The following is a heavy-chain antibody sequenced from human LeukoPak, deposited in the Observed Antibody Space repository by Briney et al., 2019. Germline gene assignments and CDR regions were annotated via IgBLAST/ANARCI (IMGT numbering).Heavy chain of an antibody. CDR2: INSDGSST. D-gene: IGHD1-1*01. CDR3: ASPLVGTRNGLDI. V-gene: IGHV3-74*01. CDR1: GLTFSSDW. J-gene: IGHJ3*02. Sequence: GGSLRLSCAASGLTFSSDWMHWVRQSPGKGLVWVSRINSDGSSTNYADSVKGRFSISRDNAKNTLYPQMNSLRDEDSAVYYCASPLVGTRNGLDIWGQGTMVTVSS.